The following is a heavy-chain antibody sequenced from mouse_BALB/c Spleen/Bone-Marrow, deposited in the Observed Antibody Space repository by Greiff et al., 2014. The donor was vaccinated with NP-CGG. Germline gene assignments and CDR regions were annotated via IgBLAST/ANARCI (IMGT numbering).Heavy chain of an antibody. Sequence: EVKLVESGGGSVQPGGSLRLSCATSGFTFTDYYMSWVRQPPGKALEWLGFIRNKAKGYTTDYSASVKGRITISRDNSQRILYLQMNTLRAEDSATYYCARDENVGIYWYFDVWGAGTTVIVSS. V-gene: IGHV7-3*02. J-gene: IGHJ1*01. CDR2: IRNKAKGYTT. CDR3: ARDENVGIYWYFDV. CDR1: GFTFTDYY.